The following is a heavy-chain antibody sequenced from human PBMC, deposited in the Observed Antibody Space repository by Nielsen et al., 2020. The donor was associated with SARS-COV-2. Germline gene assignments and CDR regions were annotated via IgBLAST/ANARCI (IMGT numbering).Heavy chain of an antibody. J-gene: IGHJ6*02. CDR3: ARGVFTYGLDV. V-gene: IGHV4-34*01. Sequence: SETLSLTCAFYGGSFNSYYWAWVRQSPGKGLEWIGEINHSGTTNYNPSLKTRVTISVDTSKNQFSLNLTSVTAADTAVYFCARGVFTYGLDVWGQGTTVSVSS. CDR1: GGSFNSYY. CDR2: INHSGTT.